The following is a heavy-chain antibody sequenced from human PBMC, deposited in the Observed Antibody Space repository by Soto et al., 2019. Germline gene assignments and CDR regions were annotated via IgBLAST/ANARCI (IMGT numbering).Heavy chain of an antibody. CDR2: ITGSGSDT. CDR1: GFTFNSYA. Sequence: GGSLRLSCAASGFTFNSYAMGWVRQTPGKGLEWVSAITGSGSDTYYTDSVKGRFTISRDNSKITLYLHMNSLRAEDTAVYYCAKLGSSSWSPHYYFDYWGQGTLVTVSS. V-gene: IGHV3-23*01. CDR3: AKLGSSSWSPHYYFDY. J-gene: IGHJ4*02. D-gene: IGHD2-2*01.